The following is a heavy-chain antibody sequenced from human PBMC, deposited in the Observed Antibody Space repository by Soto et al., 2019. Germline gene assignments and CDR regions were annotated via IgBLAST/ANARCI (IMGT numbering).Heavy chain of an antibody. V-gene: IGHV4-34*01. J-gene: IGHJ4*02. CDR1: SGSLSGYY. CDR3: ARAPKVSGSAQTRPDF. CDR2: ISPSGPT. D-gene: IGHD6-6*01. Sequence: PSETLSLTCSLYSGSLSGYYWSWIRQPPGKGLEWIGEISPSGPTNYSPSLKSRVSISVDTSKNQFSLNLTSLTAADTAVYYCARAPKVSGSAQTRPDFWGQGSLVTVSS.